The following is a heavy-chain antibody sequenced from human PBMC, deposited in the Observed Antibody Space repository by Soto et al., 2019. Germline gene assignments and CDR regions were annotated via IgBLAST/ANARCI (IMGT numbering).Heavy chain of an antibody. CDR3: AAEGAVTIFGVVIPLDV. V-gene: IGHV1-8*01. J-gene: IGHJ6*04. D-gene: IGHD3-3*01. CDR2: MNPNSGNT. Sequence: QVQLVQSGAEVKKPGASVKVSCKASGYTFTSYDINWVRQATGQGLEWMGWMNPNSGNTGYAQKFQGRVTMTRNTSISTAYMELSSLSSEDTAVYYCAAEGAVTIFGVVIPLDVWGKGTTVTVSS. CDR1: GYTFTSYD.